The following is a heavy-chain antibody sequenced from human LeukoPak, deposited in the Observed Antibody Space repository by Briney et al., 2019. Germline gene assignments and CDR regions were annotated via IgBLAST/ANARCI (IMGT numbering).Heavy chain of an antibody. CDR2: IIPIFGTA. CDR3: ARDGYNSGAFDI. V-gene: IGHV1-69*05. D-gene: IGHD5-24*01. Sequence: SVKVSCKASGGTFSSYAISWVRQAPGQGLEWMGGIIPIFGTANYAQKFQGRVTITTDESTSTAYMELSSLRSEDTAVYYCARDGYNSGAFDIWGQGTMVTVSS. CDR1: GGTFSSYA. J-gene: IGHJ3*02.